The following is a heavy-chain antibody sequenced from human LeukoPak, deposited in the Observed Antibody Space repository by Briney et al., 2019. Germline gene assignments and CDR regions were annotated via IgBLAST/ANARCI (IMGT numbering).Heavy chain of an antibody. D-gene: IGHD3-10*01. Sequence: SETLSLTCTVSGGSISSYYWSWIRQPPGKDLKWIGYIYCSGSTNYNPSLKSRVTISVDTSKNQFSLKLSSVTAADTAVYYCARIAWSGNWFDPWGQGTLVTVSS. CDR1: GGSISSYY. CDR2: IYCSGST. CDR3: ARIAWSGNWFDP. J-gene: IGHJ5*02. V-gene: IGHV4-59*01.